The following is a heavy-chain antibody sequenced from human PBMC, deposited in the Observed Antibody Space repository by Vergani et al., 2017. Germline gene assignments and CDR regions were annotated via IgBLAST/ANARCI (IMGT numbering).Heavy chain of an antibody. CDR3: ARGGDDYAGLNYYDYYMDV. D-gene: IGHD4-17*01. J-gene: IGHJ6*03. CDR2: MSYDGSNK. CDR1: RFTFSSYA. V-gene: IGHV3-30-3*01. Sequence: QVQLVESGGGVVQPGRSLRLSCAASRFTFSSYAMHWVRQAPGKGLEWVAVMSYDGSNKYYADSVKGRFTISRDNSKNTLYLQINSLRAEDTAVYYCARGGDDYAGLNYYDYYMDVWGKGTTVTVSS.